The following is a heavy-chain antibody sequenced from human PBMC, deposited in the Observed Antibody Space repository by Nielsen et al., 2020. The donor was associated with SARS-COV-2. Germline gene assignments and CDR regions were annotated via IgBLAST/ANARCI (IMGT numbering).Heavy chain of an antibody. CDR2: ISYDGSNK. J-gene: IGHJ6*02. V-gene: IGHV3-30*18. Sequence: GGSLRLSCAASGFTFSSYGMHWVRQAPGKGLEWVAVISYDGSNKYYADSVKGRFTISRGNSKNTLYLQMNSLRAEDTAVYYCAKDWGWDSSGWLRTYYYYGMDVWGQGTTVTVSS. CDR1: GFTFSSYG. CDR3: AKDWGWDSSGWLRTYYYYGMDV. D-gene: IGHD6-19*01.